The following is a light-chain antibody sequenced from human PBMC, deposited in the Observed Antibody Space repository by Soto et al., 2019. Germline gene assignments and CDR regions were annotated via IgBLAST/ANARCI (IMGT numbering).Light chain of an antibody. J-gene: IGKJ2*01. CDR2: WAS. Sequence: DIVMTQSPDSLAVSLGERATINCKSSQSVSYSPTNKNFLAWYRQKPGQPPKLLIYWASTRESGVPDRFSGSGSGTDFTLTISSLQAEDAAVYYCQQYYSLPPFTFGQGTKVEIK. V-gene: IGKV4-1*01. CDR3: QQYYSLPPFT. CDR1: QSVSYSPTNKNF.